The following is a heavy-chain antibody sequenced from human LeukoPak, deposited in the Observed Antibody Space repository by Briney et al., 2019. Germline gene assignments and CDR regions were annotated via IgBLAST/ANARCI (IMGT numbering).Heavy chain of an antibody. D-gene: IGHD2-15*01. CDR2: INHSGST. CDR3: ARGYIGGGMDV. V-gene: IGHV4-34*01. CDR1: GGSFSGYY. J-gene: IGHJ6*02. Sequence: SETLSLTCAVYGGSFSGYYWSWIRQPPGKGLEWIGEINHSGSTNYNPSLKSRVTISVDTSKDQFSLKLSSVTAADTAVYYCARGYIGGGMDVWGQGTTVTVSS.